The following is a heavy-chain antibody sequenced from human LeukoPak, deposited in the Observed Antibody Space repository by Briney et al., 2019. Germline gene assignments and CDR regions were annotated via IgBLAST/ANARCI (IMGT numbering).Heavy chain of an antibody. J-gene: IGHJ6*02. V-gene: IGHV4-31*03. CDR2: IYYSGST. D-gene: IGHD2-2*01. CDR3: ARETPYCSSTSCYRGPNYYYGMDV. Sequence: KASETLSLTCTVSGGSISSSSYYWGWIRQPPGKGLEWIGYIYYSGSTYYNPSLKSRVTISVDTSKNQFSLKLSSVTAADTAVYYCARETPYCSSTSCYRGPNYYYGMDVWGQGTTVTVSS. CDR1: GGSISSSSYY.